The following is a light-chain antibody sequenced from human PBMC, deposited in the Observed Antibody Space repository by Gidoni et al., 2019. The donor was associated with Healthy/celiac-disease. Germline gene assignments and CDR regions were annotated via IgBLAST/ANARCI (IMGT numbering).Light chain of an antibody. CDR3: QQSYSTHF. CDR1: QSISSY. V-gene: IGKV1-39*01. CDR2: AAS. Sequence: DIQMTQSPSSLSASVGDRVTITCRASQSISSYLNWYQQKPGKAPKLLFYAASSLQSGVPSRCSGSGSGTDFTLTISSLQPEDFATYYCQQSYSTHFFGQXTKLEIK. J-gene: IGKJ2*01.